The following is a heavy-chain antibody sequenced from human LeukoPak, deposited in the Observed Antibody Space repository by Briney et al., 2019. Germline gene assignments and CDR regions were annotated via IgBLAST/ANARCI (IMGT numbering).Heavy chain of an antibody. CDR1: GFTFSSYA. V-gene: IGHV3-30*04. CDR3: ARGNRKGVPAAINY. CDR2: ISYDGSNK. D-gene: IGHD2-2*01. J-gene: IGHJ4*02. Sequence: GGSLRLSCAASGFTFSSYAMHWVRQAPGKGLEWVAVISYDGSNKYYADSVKGRFTISRDNSKNTLYLQMNSLRAEDTAVYYCARGNRKGVPAAINYWGQGTLVTVSS.